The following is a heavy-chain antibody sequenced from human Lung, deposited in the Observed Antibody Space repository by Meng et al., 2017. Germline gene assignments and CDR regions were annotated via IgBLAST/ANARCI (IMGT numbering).Heavy chain of an antibody. Sequence: QVQLQERGAVLSKPSETLSLTCSVYGGSFSGYYWSWIRQPPGKGLEWIGEIIDSGSTNYNPSLKSRVTISVDTSKNQFSLRVTSVTAADRAVYYCVRRTYSSGWYFDYWGQGTLVTVSS. J-gene: IGHJ4*02. D-gene: IGHD6-19*01. CDR1: GGSFSGYY. CDR2: IIDSGST. V-gene: IGHV4-34*02. CDR3: VRRTYSSGWYFDY.